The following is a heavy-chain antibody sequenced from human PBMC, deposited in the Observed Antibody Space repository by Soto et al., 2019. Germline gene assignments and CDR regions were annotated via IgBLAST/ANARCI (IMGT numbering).Heavy chain of an antibody. D-gene: IGHD3-22*01. J-gene: IGHJ2*01. CDR3: ARSPHYYDSSGFLDL. CDR1: GYIFTSYY. Sequence: ASVKVSCKASGYIFTSYYMNWVRQAPGQGLEWMGIINPSGGSTSYAQKFQGRVTMTRDTSTRDTSTSTVYMELRSLRSEDTAVYYCARSPHYYDSSGFLDLWGRGTLVTVSS. V-gene: IGHV1-46*01. CDR2: INPSGGST.